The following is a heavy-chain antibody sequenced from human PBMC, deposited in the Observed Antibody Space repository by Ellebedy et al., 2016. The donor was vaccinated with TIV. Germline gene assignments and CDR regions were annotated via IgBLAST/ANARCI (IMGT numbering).Heavy chain of an antibody. Sequence: PGGSLRLSCAASGFTFSSYGMHWVRQAPGKGLEWVAVIWYDASIKYYADSVKGLVTISRDNSKSTLYLQMDSLRDEDTAVYYCVRDCRMAVNTWVFGYLEYWGHGTLVTVSS. CDR3: VRDCRMAVNTWVFGYLEY. J-gene: IGHJ4*01. CDR1: GFTFSSYG. V-gene: IGHV3-33*08. CDR2: IWYDASIK. D-gene: IGHD4/OR15-4a*01.